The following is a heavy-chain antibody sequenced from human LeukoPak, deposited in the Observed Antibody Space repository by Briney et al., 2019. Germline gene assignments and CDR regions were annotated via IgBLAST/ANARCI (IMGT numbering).Heavy chain of an antibody. CDR1: GGTFSSYA. CDR2: IIPIFGTA. J-gene: IGHJ5*02. Sequence: SVKVSCKASGGTFSSYAISWVRQAPGQGLEWMGGIIPIFGTANYAQKFQGRVTITTDESTSTAYMELSSLRSEDTAVYYCARESQYYYDSSGYYNRFDPWGQGTLVTVSS. V-gene: IGHV1-69*05. D-gene: IGHD3-22*01. CDR3: ARESQYYYDSSGYYNRFDP.